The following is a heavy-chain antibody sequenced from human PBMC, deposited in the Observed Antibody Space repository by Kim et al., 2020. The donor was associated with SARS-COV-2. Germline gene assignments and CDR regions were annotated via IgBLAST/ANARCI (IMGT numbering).Heavy chain of an antibody. D-gene: IGHD3-10*01. J-gene: IGHJ6*02. CDR3: ASYGSGSYYNYGMDV. Sequence: GGSLRLSCAASGFTFDDYAMHWVRQAPGKGLEWVSGISWNSGIIGYADSVKGRFTMSRDNAKNSLYLQMNSLRAEETALYYCASYGSGSYYNYGMDVWGQGTTVTVSS. CDR2: ISWNSGII. V-gene: IGHV3-9*01. CDR1: GFTFDDYA.